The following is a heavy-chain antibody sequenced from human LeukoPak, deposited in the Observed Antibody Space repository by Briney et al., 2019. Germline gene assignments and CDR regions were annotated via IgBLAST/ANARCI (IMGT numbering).Heavy chain of an antibody. V-gene: IGHV3-21*01. CDR3: ARDGAGGTRGYYYYMDV. Sequence: PGGSLRLSCAASGFTFSSYSMNWVRQAPGKGLEWVSSISSSSSYIYYADSVKGRFTISRDNAKNSLYLQMNSLRAEDTAVYYCARDGAGGTRGYYYYMDVWGKGTTVTVSS. J-gene: IGHJ6*03. D-gene: IGHD1-14*01. CDR1: GFTFSSYS. CDR2: ISSSSSYI.